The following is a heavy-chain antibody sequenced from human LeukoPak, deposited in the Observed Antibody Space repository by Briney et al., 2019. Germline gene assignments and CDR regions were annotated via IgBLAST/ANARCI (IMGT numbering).Heavy chain of an antibody. D-gene: IGHD3-16*01. CDR2: ISGSGGST. CDR3: AKGYNDYVWGSYYFDY. V-gene: IGHV3-23*01. CDR1: GFTFSSYA. Sequence: PGGSLRLSCAASGFTFSSYAMSWVRQAPGKGLEWVSAISGSGGSTYYADSVKGRFTISRDNSRDTLYLQMNSLRAEDTAVYYCAKGYNDYVWGSYYFDYWGQGTLVTVSS. J-gene: IGHJ4*02.